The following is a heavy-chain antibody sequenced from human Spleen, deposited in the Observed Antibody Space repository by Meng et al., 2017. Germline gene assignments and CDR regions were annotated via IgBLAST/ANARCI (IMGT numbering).Heavy chain of an antibody. V-gene: IGHV4-4*02. CDR1: GGSISSNNW. D-gene: IGHD3-22*01. J-gene: IGHJ5*02. CDR2: IYQSGST. Sequence: SETLSLTCAVSGGSISSNNWWSWVRQSPGKGLEWIGEIYQSGSTNYNPSLRSRVTISVDKSKNQFSLKLSSVTAADTAVYYCARDRQYYYDSSGYSPTNWFDPWGQGTLVTVSS. CDR3: ARDRQYYYDSSGYSPTNWFDP.